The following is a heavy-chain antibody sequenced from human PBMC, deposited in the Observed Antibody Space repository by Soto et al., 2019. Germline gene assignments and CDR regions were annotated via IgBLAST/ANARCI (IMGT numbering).Heavy chain of an antibody. CDR1: GDTFSSYA. Sequence: SVKVSCKASGDTFSSYAISWVRQPPGQGLEWMGGIIPIFGTANYAQKFQGRVTITADESTSTAYMDLSSLRSEDTAVYYCARFMESIAARGGTHGVFDIWGQGTMVTGSS. V-gene: IGHV1-69*13. J-gene: IGHJ3*02. CDR3: ARFMESIAARGGTHGVFDI. D-gene: IGHD6-6*01. CDR2: IIPIFGTA.